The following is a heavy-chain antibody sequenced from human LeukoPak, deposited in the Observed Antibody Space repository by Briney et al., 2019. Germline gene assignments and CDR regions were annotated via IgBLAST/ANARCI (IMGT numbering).Heavy chain of an antibody. Sequence: ASVKVSCKASGHTFTAYYMHWVRQAPGQGLEWMGWINPNSGGTNYAQKFQGRVTMTRDTSISTAYMELSRLRSDDTAVYYCARSSGWKYNIDYWGQGTLVTVSS. CDR2: INPNSGGT. J-gene: IGHJ4*02. V-gene: IGHV1-2*02. D-gene: IGHD6-19*01. CDR3: ARSSGWKYNIDY. CDR1: GHTFTAYY.